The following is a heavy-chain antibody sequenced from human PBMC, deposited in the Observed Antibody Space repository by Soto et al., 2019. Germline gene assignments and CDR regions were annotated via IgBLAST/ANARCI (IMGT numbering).Heavy chain of an antibody. V-gene: IGHV4-4*02. Sequence: SETLSLTCAVSGGSINSSNWWTWVRQTPGQGLEWIGEIYPSGTTNYNPSLKTRVTISLDKSTNQFSLRLSSVTAADTAVYFCARSVAVPGAHIDYWGQGTQVTVSS. CDR2: IYPSGTT. CDR3: ARSVAVPGAHIDY. D-gene: IGHD6-19*01. CDR1: GGSINSSNW. J-gene: IGHJ4*02.